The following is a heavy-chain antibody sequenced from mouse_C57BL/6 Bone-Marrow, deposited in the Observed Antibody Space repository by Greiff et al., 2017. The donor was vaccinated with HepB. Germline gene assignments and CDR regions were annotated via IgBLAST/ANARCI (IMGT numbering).Heavy chain of an antibody. CDR3: ARTDGNYVAWFAY. Sequence: VQLQQPGAELVRPGSSVKLSCKASGYTFTSYWMDWVKQRPGQGLEWIGNIYPSDSETHYNQKFKDKATLTVDKSSSTAYMQLSSLTSEDSAVYYCARTDGNYVAWFAYWDQGTLVTVSA. J-gene: IGHJ3*01. D-gene: IGHD2-1*01. CDR2: IYPSDSET. V-gene: IGHV1-61*01. CDR1: GYTFTSYW.